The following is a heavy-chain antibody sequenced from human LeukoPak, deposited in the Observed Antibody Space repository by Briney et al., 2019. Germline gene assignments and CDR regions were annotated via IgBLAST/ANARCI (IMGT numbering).Heavy chain of an antibody. Sequence: SETLSLTCAVYGGSFSGYYWSWIRQPPGKGLEWIGEINHSGSTNYNPSLKSRVTISVDTSKNQFSLKLSSVTAADTAVYYCARGGYCTNGVCHQTYNWFDPWGQGTLVTVSS. CDR1: GGSFSGYY. J-gene: IGHJ5*02. CDR3: ARGGYCTNGVCHQTYNWFDP. D-gene: IGHD2-8*01. CDR2: INHSGST. V-gene: IGHV4-34*01.